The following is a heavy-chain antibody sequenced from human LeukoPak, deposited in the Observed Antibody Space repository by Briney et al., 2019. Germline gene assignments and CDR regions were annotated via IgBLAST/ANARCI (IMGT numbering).Heavy chain of an antibody. V-gene: IGHV3-21*01. J-gene: IGHJ4*02. D-gene: IGHD5-24*01. CDR1: GLTSSTYA. CDR3: ATEMATTPLGY. Sequence: GGSLRLSCAASGLTSSTYAMSWVRQAPGKGLEWVSSISSSSSYIYYANSVKGRFTISRDNAKNSLYLQMNSLRAEDTAVYYCATEMATTPLGYWGQGTLVTVSS. CDR2: ISSSSSYI.